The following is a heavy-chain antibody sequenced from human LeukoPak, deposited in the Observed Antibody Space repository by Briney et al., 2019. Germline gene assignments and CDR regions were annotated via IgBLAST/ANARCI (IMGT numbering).Heavy chain of an antibody. D-gene: IGHD2-15*01. CDR3: ARDVGGVVAATLNWFDP. V-gene: IGHV4-59*12. J-gene: IGHJ5*02. CDR2: IYYSGST. CDR1: GGSISSYY. Sequence: PSETLSLTCTVSGGSISSYYWSWIRQPPGKGLEWIGYIYYSGSTNYNPSLKSRVTISVDTSKNQFSLKLSSVTTADTAVYYCARDVGGVVAATLNWFDPWGQGTLVTVSS.